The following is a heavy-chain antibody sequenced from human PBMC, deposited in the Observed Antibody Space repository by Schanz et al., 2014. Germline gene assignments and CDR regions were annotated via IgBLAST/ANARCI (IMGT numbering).Heavy chain of an antibody. J-gene: IGHJ4*02. CDR3: ARGTDWNLHY. CDR2: IWNNGVTK. D-gene: IGHD1-1*01. Sequence: VQLVESGGGLVQPGTSLILSCSVSGFSLNTYGIHWFRQPAGKGLEWVAVIWNNGVTKYYADSVRGRFTISRDRFQNTLYLRMSSLRAEDTAVYYCARGTDWNLHYWGQGALVTVSS. V-gene: IGHV3-33*01. CDR1: GFSLNTYG.